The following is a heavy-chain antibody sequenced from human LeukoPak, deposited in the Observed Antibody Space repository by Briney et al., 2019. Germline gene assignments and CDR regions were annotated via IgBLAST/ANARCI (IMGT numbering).Heavy chain of an antibody. CDR2: ITGTSNYI. V-gene: IGHV3-21*04. Sequence: PGGSLRLSCTASGFNFGPYSMNWVRQAPGKGLEWVSSITGTSNYIYYADSVKSRFTISRDNAKNSLYLQMNSLRGNDTAVYYCAKDRRDGYNSFDYWGQGTLVTVSS. D-gene: IGHD5-24*01. J-gene: IGHJ4*02. CDR3: AKDRRDGYNSFDY. CDR1: GFNFGPYS.